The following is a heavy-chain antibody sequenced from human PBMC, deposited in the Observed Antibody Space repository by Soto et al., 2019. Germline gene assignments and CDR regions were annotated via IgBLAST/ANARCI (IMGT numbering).Heavy chain of an antibody. CDR2: IVVGSGNT. J-gene: IGHJ6*02. CDR3: ASRKGFGYLASRYGADV. CDR1: GFTFTSSA. Sequence: SVKVSCKASGFTFTSSAMQWVRQARGQRLEWIGWIVVGSGNTNYAQKFQERVTITRDMSTSTAYMELSSLRSEDTAVYYCASRKGFGYLASRYGADVWGQGTTVTVSS. D-gene: IGHD3-16*01. V-gene: IGHV1-58*02.